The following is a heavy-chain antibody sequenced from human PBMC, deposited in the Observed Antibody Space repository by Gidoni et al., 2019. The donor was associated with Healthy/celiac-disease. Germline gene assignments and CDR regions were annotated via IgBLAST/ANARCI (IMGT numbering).Heavy chain of an antibody. D-gene: IGHD2-2*01. CDR2: ISSSRSYI. V-gene: IGHV3-21*01. CDR3: ARLRYCSSTSGYGGTTVTTTGDY. Sequence: EVQLVESGGGLVKPGGSLRLSCAASGFTFSSYSMNWVRQAPGNGLEWVSSISSSRSYIYYADSVKGRFTISRDNAKNSLYRQMNSLRAEDTAVYYCARLRYCSSTSGYGGTTVTTTGDYWGQGTLVTVSS. J-gene: IGHJ4*02. CDR1: GFTFSSYS.